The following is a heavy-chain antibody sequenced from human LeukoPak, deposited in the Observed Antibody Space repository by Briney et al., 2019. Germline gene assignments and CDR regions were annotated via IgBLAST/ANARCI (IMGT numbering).Heavy chain of an antibody. D-gene: IGHD6-6*01. CDR1: GGSISSYY. J-gene: IGHJ4*02. Sequence: PSETLSLTCTVSGGSISSYYWSWIRQPPGKGLEWIAYIHSSGSTNYNPSLKSRVAISVDTSRNHFSLKLSSVTAADTAVYYCARGENSSSFGYWGQGTLSPSPQ. CDR3: ARGENSSSFGY. CDR2: IHSSGST. V-gene: IGHV4-59*12.